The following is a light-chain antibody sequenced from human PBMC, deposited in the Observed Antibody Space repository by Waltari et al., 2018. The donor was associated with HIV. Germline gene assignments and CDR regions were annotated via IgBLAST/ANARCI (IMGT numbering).Light chain of an antibody. J-gene: IGLJ2*01. CDR1: SSHLGRNY. CDR2: RNN. CDR3: AAWDDSLSGPV. V-gene: IGLV1-47*01. Sequence: SVLTQPPSASGTPGQRVTISCSGSSSHLGRNYVYWYQQLPGTAPKLLIYRNNQRPSGVPDRFSGSKSGTSASLAISGLRSEDEADYYCAAWDDSLSGPVFGGGTKLTVL.